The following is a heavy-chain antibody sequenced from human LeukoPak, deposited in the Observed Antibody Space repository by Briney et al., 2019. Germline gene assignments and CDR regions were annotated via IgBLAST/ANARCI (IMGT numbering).Heavy chain of an antibody. V-gene: IGHV3-23*01. CDR3: AIALDY. J-gene: IGHJ4*02. CDR2: ISHSGSSI. CDR1: GFTFSNYL. Sequence: GGSLRLSCAASGFTFSNYLMNWVRQAPGKGLEWVSGISHSGSSIYYADSVKGRFTISRDNSKNTLYLQMDRLRVEDTAVYYCAIALDYWGQGTLVTVSS.